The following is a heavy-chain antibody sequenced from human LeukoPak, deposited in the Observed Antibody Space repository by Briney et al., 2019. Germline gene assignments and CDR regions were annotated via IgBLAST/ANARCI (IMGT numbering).Heavy chain of an antibody. CDR1: GFTFSSYS. CDR2: ISSSSSYI. V-gene: IGHV3-21*04. D-gene: IGHD3-9*01. CDR3: AKDGPRLRYFDWLLAPFDY. J-gene: IGHJ4*02. Sequence: PGGSLRLSCAASGFTFSSYSMNWVRQAPGKGLEWVSSISSSSSYIYYADSVKGRFTISRDNSKNTLYLQMNSLRAEDTAVYYCAKDGPRLRYFDWLLAPFDYWGQGTLVTVSS.